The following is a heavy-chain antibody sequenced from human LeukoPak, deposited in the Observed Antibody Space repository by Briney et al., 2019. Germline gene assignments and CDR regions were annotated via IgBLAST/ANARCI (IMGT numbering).Heavy chain of an antibody. V-gene: IGHV1-24*01. D-gene: IGHD3-9*01. CDR1: VYTLTELS. Sequence: SVKVSCKVSVYTLTELSMHWVRQAPGKGLEWMGGFDPEDGETIYAQKFQGRVTMTEDTSTDTAYMELSSLRSEDTAVYYCARQILTASPAPVCYYYHSMDVWGQGTTVTVSS. CDR2: FDPEDGET. CDR3: ARQILTASPAPVCYYYHSMDV. J-gene: IGHJ6*02.